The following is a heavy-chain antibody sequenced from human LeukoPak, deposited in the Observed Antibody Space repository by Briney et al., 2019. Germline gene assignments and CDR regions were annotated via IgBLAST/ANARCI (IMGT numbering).Heavy chain of an antibody. CDR2: INHSGST. V-gene: IGHV4-34*01. CDR3: ARGNFTPLGD. J-gene: IGHJ4*02. D-gene: IGHD3-16*01. CDR1: GGSFSGYY. Sequence: SETLSLTCAVYGGSFSGYYWSWIRQPPGKGLEWIGEINHSGSTNYNSSLKSRVTISVDTSKNQFSLKLSSVTAADTAVYYCARGNFTPLGDWGQGTLVTVSS.